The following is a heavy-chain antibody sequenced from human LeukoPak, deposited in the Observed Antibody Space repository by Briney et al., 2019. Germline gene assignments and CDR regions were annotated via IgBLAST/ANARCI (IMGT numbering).Heavy chain of an antibody. D-gene: IGHD5-18*01. CDR2: ISGSGGST. CDR3: ANPTPGRGYSYGGGKPAGDY. CDR1: GFTFSSYA. J-gene: IGHJ4*02. Sequence: TGGSLRLSCAASGFTFSSYAMSWVRQAPGKGLEWVSAISGSGGSTYYADSVKGRFTISRDNSKNTLYLQMNSLRAEDTAVYYCANPTPGRGYSYGGGKPAGDYWGQGTLVTVSS. V-gene: IGHV3-23*01.